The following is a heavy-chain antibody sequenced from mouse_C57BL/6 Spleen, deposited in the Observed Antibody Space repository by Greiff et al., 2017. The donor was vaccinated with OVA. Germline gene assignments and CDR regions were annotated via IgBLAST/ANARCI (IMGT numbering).Heavy chain of an antibody. V-gene: IGHV1-15*01. J-gene: IGHJ2*01. CDR2: IDPETGGT. CDR3: ARERAVVDFDY. Sequence: QVQLQQSGAELVRPGASVTLSCKASGYTFTDYEMHWVKQTPVHGLEWIGAIDPETGGTAYNQKFKGKAILTADKSSSTAYMELRSLTSEDSAVYYCARERAVVDFDYWGQGTTLTVSS. CDR1: GYTFTDYE. D-gene: IGHD1-1*01.